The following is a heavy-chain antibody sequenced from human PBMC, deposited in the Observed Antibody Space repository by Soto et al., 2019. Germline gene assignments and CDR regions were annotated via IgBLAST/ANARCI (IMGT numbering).Heavy chain of an antibody. CDR2: IWYDGSNK. D-gene: IGHD6-19*01. Sequence: PGWSLRLSCAASGFTFSSYGMHWVRQAPGKGLEWVAVIWYDGSNKYYAESVKGRFTISRDNSKNTLYLQMNNLRAEDTAVYYCARDSHFSSGWHLTADYWRHGRLVTDSS. CDR1: GFTFSSYG. J-gene: IGHJ4*01. V-gene: IGHV3-33*01. CDR3: ARDSHFSSGWHLTADY.